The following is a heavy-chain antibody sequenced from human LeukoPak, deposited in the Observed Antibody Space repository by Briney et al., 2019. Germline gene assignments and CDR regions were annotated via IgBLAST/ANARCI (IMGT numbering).Heavy chain of an antibody. D-gene: IGHD1-26*01. CDR2: IEVGGAIT. CDR3: AKPLGGSYLFDR. Sequence: GGSLRLSCAASGFTFSSYAMTWVRRAPGKGLEWVSTIEVGGAITHYAASVKGRFTISRDTSKKILYLQMDSLRPEDTAVYYCAKPLGGSYLFDRXXQXTXVTVSS. CDR1: GFTFSSYA. J-gene: IGHJ4*02. V-gene: IGHV3-23*01.